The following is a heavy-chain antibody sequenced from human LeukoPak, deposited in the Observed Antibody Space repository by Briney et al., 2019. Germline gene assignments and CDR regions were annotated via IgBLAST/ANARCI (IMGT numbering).Heavy chain of an antibody. CDR3: VREDTPATANY. D-gene: IGHD2-21*02. CDR2: VSGSGDST. CDR1: GFTFNSYA. Sequence: GGSLRLSCAASGFTFNSYAMNWVRQAPGKGLEWVSGVSGSGDSTYYADSVKGRFTISRDNSKDTLFLQMHSLRPGDTAVYYCVREDTPATANYWGQGTLVTISS. V-gene: IGHV3-23*01. J-gene: IGHJ4*02.